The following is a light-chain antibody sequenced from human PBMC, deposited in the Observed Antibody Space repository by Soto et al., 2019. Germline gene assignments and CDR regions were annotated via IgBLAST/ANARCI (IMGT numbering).Light chain of an antibody. V-gene: IGLV2-14*01. CDR2: EVS. CDR1: SSDVGGYNH. CDR3: SSYTSSSIDYV. J-gene: IGLJ1*01. Sequence: QSALTQPASVSGSPGQSITISCTGTSSDVGGYNHVSWYQQHPGKAPKLMIYEVSNRPSGVSNRFSGSKSGNTASLTISGLQAEDEADYYCSSYTSSSIDYVCGTGTKVT.